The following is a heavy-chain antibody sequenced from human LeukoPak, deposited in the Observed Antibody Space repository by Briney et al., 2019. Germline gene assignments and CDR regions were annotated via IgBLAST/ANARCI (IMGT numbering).Heavy chain of an antibody. CDR1: GFTFSNAW. D-gene: IGHD5-12*01. J-gene: IGHJ4*02. Sequence: GGSLRLSCAASGFTFSNAWMSWVRRAPGKGLEWVGRIKSKTDGGTTDYAAPVKGRFTISRDDSKPTVYLQMNSLKTEDTAVYYRTTAGAWGGYDWTRYYFDYWGQGTLVTVSS. CDR3: TTAGAWGGYDWTRYYFDY. V-gene: IGHV3-15*01. CDR2: IKSKTDGGTT.